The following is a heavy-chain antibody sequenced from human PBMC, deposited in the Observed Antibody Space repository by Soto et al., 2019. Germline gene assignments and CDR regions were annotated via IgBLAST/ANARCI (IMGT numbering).Heavy chain of an antibody. Sequence: RQAPGKGLEWVSSISSSSSYIYYADSVKGRFTISRDNAKNSLYLQMNSLRAEDTAVYYCARDTAAALDVWGKGTTVTVSS. V-gene: IGHV3-21*01. CDR3: ARDTAAALDV. CDR2: ISSSSSYI. J-gene: IGHJ6*04. D-gene: IGHD6-13*01.